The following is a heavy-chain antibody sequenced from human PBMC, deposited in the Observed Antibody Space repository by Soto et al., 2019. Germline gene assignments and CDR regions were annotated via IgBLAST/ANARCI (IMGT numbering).Heavy chain of an antibody. D-gene: IGHD2-8*01. Sequence: PGGSLRRSCAAAGFTFTRYSMNRVRQAPVKGLEWVSSISSRSSYLYYSESVKGRFTISRDNAKNSLYLQMNSLRAEDTAVYYCSRDNVPSDFFDSWGQGTLFTVSS. CDR1: GFTFTRYS. J-gene: IGHJ4*02. CDR2: ISSRSSYL. CDR3: SRDNVPSDFFDS. V-gene: IGHV3-21*01.